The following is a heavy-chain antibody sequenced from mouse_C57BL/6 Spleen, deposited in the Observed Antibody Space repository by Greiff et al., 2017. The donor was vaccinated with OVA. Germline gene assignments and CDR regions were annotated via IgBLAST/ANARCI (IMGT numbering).Heavy chain of an antibody. D-gene: IGHD1-1*01. CDR3: ARDYGSSDYYFDY. Sequence: EVQGVESGGGLVKPGGSLKLSCAASGFTFSSYAMSWVRQTPEKRLEWVATISDGGRYTYYPDNVKGRFTISRDNAKNNLYLQMSHLKSEDTAMYYCARDYGSSDYYFDYWGQGTTLTVSS. CDR2: ISDGGRYT. CDR1: GFTFSSYA. J-gene: IGHJ2*01. V-gene: IGHV5-4*01.